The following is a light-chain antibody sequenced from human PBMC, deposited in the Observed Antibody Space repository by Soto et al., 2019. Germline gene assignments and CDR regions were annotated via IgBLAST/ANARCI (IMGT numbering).Light chain of an antibody. Sequence: EVVMTQSPGTLSLSPGDRATLSCRASQSVSSSSLAWYQQKPGQAPRLLIYHTSSRATGIPDRFSGSGSGTDFTLTISRLQPEYFAVYYYEQYGTSPPYTFGQGTKVEIK. CDR1: QSVSSSS. CDR3: EQYGTSPPYT. V-gene: IGKV3-20*01. CDR2: HTS. J-gene: IGKJ2*01.